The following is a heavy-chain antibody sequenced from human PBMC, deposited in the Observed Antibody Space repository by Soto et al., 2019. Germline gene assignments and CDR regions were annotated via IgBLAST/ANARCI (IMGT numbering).Heavy chain of an antibody. D-gene: IGHD6-13*01. J-gene: IGHJ4*01. Sequence: QVQLQESGPGLVKPSGTLSLTYAVSGDSLIGTHWWSWVRRTPGKGLEFIGVNHHSRDTNYHPSLRRRVTMSLDKSKNQLSLILYSVTAADTGVYYCARYSASSGTYYFYSWGKGTLVTVSS. CDR2: NHHSRDT. CDR3: ARYSASSGTYYFYS. CDR1: GDSLIGTHW. V-gene: IGHV4-4*02.